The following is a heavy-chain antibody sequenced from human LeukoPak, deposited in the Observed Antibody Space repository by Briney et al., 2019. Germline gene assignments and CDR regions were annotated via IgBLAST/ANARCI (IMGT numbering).Heavy chain of an antibody. CDR3: ARGNYDSRGYSNAFDI. CDR2: IYYSGST. D-gene: IGHD3-22*01. V-gene: IGHV4-59*01. J-gene: IGHJ3*02. Sequence: SETLSLTCTVSGGSISHNYWSWIRQPPGKRLEWIGYIYYSGSTNSNPSLKSRVIISADTSKSQFSLKLSSVTAADTAMYYCARGNYDSRGYSNAFDIWGQGAMVTVSS. CDR1: GGSISHNY.